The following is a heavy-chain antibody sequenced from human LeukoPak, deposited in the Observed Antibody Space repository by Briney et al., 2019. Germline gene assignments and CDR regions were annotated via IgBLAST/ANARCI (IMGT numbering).Heavy chain of an antibody. D-gene: IGHD6-13*01. V-gene: IGHV3-7*01. J-gene: IGHJ4*02. CDR3: TRVFVGDEYSSSGY. CDR1: GFTFSIYW. Sequence: GGSLRLSCAASGFTFSIYWMSWVRQAPGKGLEWVANIKQDGSEKYYVDSVKGRFTISRDNAKNSPYLQMNSLRAEDTAVYYCTRVFVGDEYSSSGYWGQGTLVTVSS. CDR2: IKQDGSEK.